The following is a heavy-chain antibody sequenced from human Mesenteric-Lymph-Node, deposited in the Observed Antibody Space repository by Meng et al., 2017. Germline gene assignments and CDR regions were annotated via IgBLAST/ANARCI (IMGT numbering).Heavy chain of an antibody. CDR2: INPSGGST. J-gene: IGHJ2*01. Sequence: ASVKVSCKASGYTFTSYYMHWVRQAPGQGLEWMGIINPSGGSTSYAQKFQGRVTMTRDTSTSTVYMELSSLRSEDTAVYYCARPPGIAVAGTSGWYFDLWGRGNLV. V-gene: IGHV1-46*01. CDR1: GYTFTSYY. CDR3: ARPPGIAVAGTSGWYFDL. D-gene: IGHD6-19*01.